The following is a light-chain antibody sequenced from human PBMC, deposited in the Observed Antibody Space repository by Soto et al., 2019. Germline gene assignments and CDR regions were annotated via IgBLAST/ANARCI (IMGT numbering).Light chain of an antibody. CDR2: DDN. CDR1: SPNIGGNS. V-gene: IGLV1-51*01. Sequence: QSVLTQPPSVSAAPGQKVTISCSGSSPNIGGNSVSWYQQLPGTAPKLPIYDDNKRPSGIPDRFSGSKSGTSATLGITGFQTGDEADYYCGSWDSSLSAYVFGTGTKVTVL. CDR3: GSWDSSLSAYV. J-gene: IGLJ1*01.